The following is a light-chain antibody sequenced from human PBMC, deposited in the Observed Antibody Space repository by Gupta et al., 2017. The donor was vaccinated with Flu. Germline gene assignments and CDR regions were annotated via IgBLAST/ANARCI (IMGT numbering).Light chain of an antibody. Sequence: DIQMTQSPSTLSASVGDRVIITCRASQSISSWLAWYQQKPGKPTKLLIYMASTLETGVPSRFAGSGSGTEFTLTISSLQPDDFATYYCQEYNRYSWTFGQGTKVEIK. V-gene: IGKV1-5*03. J-gene: IGKJ1*01. CDR1: QSISSW. CDR2: MAS. CDR3: QEYNRYSWT.